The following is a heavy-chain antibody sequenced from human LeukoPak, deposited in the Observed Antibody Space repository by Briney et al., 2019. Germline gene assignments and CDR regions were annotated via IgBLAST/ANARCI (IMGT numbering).Heavy chain of an antibody. D-gene: IGHD1-1*01. J-gene: IGHJ4*02. CDR3: AKHAGTTRQTKDY. V-gene: IGHV3-23*01. CDR1: GFTLSGYF. CDR2: ISASGGST. Sequence: QSGGSLRLSCAASGFTLSGYFMSWVRQAPGRGLEWVSVISASGGSTYYADSVKGRFTISRDNSNNRLYLEMNSLRAEDTAVYYCAKHAGTTRQTKDYWGQGTLVTVSS.